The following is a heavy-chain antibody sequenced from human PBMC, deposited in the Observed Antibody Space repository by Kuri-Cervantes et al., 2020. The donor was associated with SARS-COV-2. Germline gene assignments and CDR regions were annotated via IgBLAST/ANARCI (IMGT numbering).Heavy chain of an antibody. Sequence: GSLRLSCTVSGGSISSQSYYWGWIRQPPGKGLEWIGSVYYSGTTYYNPSLRSRVTISLDTSKNQLSLKLSSVTAADTAVYYCARSVCSGGSCRLKGGPYYFDYWGQGTLVTVSS. V-gene: IGHV4-39*01. D-gene: IGHD2-15*01. CDR3: ARSVCSGGSCRLKGGPYYFDY. J-gene: IGHJ4*02. CDR1: GGSISSQSYY. CDR2: VYYSGTT.